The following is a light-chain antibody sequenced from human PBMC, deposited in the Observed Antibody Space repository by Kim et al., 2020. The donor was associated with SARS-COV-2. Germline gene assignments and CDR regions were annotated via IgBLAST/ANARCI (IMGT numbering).Light chain of an antibody. CDR3: QVWDSGSDHWV. V-gene: IGLV3-21*04. CDR1: DIGTKS. CDR2: YDT. J-gene: IGLJ3*02. Sequence: RGKTAPIDCGGDDIGTKSVHRYQQKPGQAPVLVIYYDTDRPSGIPERFSASNSGNTATLTVSRVEAGDEADYYCQVWDSGSDHWVFGGGTKLTVL.